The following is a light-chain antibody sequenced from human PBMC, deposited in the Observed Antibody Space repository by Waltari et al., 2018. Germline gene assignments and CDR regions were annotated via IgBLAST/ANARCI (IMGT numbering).Light chain of an antibody. CDR2: RNN. CDR3: SAWDSNLSAWV. J-gene: IGLJ3*02. CDR1: NNNVCNQG. Sequence: QAGLPQPPSVSKGLGQTATLTCPGTNNNVCNQGPAWLQQHQGHPPNLLSYRNNNRPSGISEKFSASRSGNTASLTITGLRPEDEADYYCSAWDSNLSAWVFGGGTKLTVL. V-gene: IGLV10-54*04.